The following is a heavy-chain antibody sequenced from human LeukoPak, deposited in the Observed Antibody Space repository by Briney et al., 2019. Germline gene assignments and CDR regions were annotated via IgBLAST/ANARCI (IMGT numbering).Heavy chain of an antibody. J-gene: IGHJ4*02. CDR1: GYTFTGYY. V-gene: IGHV1-2*02. CDR2: INPNSGGT. CDR3: ARSYSSGAGLGFDY. D-gene: IGHD6-19*01. Sequence: ASAKVSCKASGYTFTGYYMHWVRQAPGQGLEWIGWINPNSGGTNYAQKFQGRVTMTRDTSISTAYMELSRLRSDDTAVYYCARSYSSGAGLGFDYWGQGTLVTVSS.